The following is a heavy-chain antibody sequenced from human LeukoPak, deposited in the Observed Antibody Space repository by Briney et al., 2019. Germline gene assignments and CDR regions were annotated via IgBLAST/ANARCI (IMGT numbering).Heavy chain of an antibody. V-gene: IGHV4-34*01. CDR2: INHSGST. CDR3: VELGITMIGGV. D-gene: IGHD3-10*02. Sequence: TSETLSLTCAVYGGSFSGYYWSWIRQPPGKGLEWIGEINHSGSTNYNPSLKSRVTISVDTSKNQFSLKLSSVTAEDTAVYYCVELGITMIGGVWGKGTTVTISS. CDR1: GGSFSGYY. J-gene: IGHJ6*04.